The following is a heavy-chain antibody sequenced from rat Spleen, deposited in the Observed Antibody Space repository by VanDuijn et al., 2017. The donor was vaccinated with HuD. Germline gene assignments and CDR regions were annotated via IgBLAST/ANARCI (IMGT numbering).Heavy chain of an antibody. Sequence: EVLLVESGGGLVQPGRSLKLSCVASGFTFNNYWMTWVRQAPGKGLEWIASITNTGGATYYPDSVKGRFTISRDTAKSTLYLQMNSLRSEDTATYYCTRDSYRSYVSHDWGQGVMVTVSS. V-gene: IGHV5-31*01. CDR1: GFTFNNYW. CDR2: ITNTGGAT. D-gene: IGHD1-8*01. CDR3: TRDSYRSYVSHD. J-gene: IGHJ2*01.